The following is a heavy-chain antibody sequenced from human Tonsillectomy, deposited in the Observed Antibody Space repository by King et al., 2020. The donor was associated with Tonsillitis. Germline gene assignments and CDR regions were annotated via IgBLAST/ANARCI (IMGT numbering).Heavy chain of an antibody. CDR2: ISSSSSTI. CDR3: ARDERGYSGYDYGIDY. V-gene: IGHV3-48*01. CDR1: GFTFSSYS. D-gene: IGHD5-12*01. Sequence: VQLVESGGGLVQPGGSRGLSCAASGFTFSSYSMNWVRQAPGKGLEWVSYISSSSSTIYYADSVKGRFTISRDNAKNSLYLQMNSLRAEDTAVYYCARDERGYSGYDYGIDYWGQGTLVTVSS. J-gene: IGHJ4*02.